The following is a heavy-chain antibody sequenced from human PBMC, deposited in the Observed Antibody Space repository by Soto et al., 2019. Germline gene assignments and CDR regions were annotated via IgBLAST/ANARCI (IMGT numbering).Heavy chain of an antibody. CDR1: GFMFSSYW. D-gene: IGHD6-6*01. J-gene: IGHJ6*02. CDR3: ARASWGMDV. V-gene: IGHV3-7*03. Sequence: GGSLRLSCAASGFMFSSYWMSWVRQAPGKGLEWVANIKQDGSEKYYVDSVKGRSTISKDNAKNSLYLQMNSLRAEDTAVYYCARASWGMDVWGQGTTVTVSS. CDR2: IKQDGSEK.